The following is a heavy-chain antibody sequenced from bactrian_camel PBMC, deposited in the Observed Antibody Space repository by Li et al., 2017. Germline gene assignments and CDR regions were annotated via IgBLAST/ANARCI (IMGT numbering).Heavy chain of an antibody. CDR2: IATGAGRT. V-gene: IGHV3S54*01. J-gene: IGHJ4*01. CDR1: PGAEIAAS. Sequence: HVQLVESGGGLVQPGGSLRLSCALSPGAEIAASMAWFRQAPGQERERIATIATGAGRTYYADSVKGRFACSRDDAGNSVHLQMDSPKSEDTALYYCVGLSTWYSFDNWGQGTQVTVS. D-gene: IGHD6*01. CDR3: VGLSTWYSFDN.